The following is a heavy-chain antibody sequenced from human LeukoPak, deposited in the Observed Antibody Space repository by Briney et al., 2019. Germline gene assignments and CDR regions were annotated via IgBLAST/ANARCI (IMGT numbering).Heavy chain of an antibody. CDR1: GFTFSSYE. CDR2: ISSGGSNK. Sequence: PGGSLRLSCAASGFTFSSYEMNWVRQAPGEGLEWVAVISSGGSNKYSADSVKGRFTISRDNSKNTLYLQMNSLRAEDTAVYYCARELWYGESSPTPGNWFDPWGQGTVVTVSS. D-gene: IGHD3-10*01. CDR3: ARELWYGESSPTPGNWFDP. V-gene: IGHV3-30-3*01. J-gene: IGHJ5*02.